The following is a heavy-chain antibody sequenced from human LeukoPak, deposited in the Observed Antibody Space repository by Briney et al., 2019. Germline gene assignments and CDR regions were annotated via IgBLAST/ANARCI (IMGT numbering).Heavy chain of an antibody. CDR3: AGAVSGRITY. Sequence: QTLSLTCAISGDIISNNNAAWSWIRQSPSRGLEWLGRTYYRSKWYSESAISVKGRITIKPDTSNNQFSLQVNSVTPDDAAVYYCAGAVSGRITYWGQGTLVTVSS. CDR2: TYYRSKWYS. V-gene: IGHV6-1*01. CDR1: GDIISNNNAA. J-gene: IGHJ4*02. D-gene: IGHD3-16*01.